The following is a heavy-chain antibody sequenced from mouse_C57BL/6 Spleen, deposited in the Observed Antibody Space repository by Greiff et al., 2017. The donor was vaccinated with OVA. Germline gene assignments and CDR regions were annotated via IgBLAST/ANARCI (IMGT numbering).Heavy chain of an antibody. CDR3: ARERSYDYDGDYFDY. CDR2: ISDGGSYT. J-gene: IGHJ2*01. V-gene: IGHV5-4*01. CDR1: GFTFSSYA. Sequence: EVKLMESGGGLVKPGGSLKLSCAASGFTFSSYAMSWVRQTPEKRLEWVAPISDGGSYTYYPDNVKGRFTISRDNAKNNLYLQMSHLKSEDTAMYYCARERSYDYDGDYFDYWGQGTTLTVSS. D-gene: IGHD2-4*01.